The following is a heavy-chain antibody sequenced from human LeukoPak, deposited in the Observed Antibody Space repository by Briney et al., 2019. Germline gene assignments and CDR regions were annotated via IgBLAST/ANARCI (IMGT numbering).Heavy chain of an antibody. D-gene: IGHD1-26*01. CDR2: ITSNGDTT. Sequence: PGGSLRLSCAASGFTFSSYVVHWVRQAPGKGLEYVSVITSNGDTTFYANSVKGRFTISRDNSNNTLYLQMGSLRAEDMAVYHCAREAYSGSYYDYWGRGTLVTVSS. CDR1: GFTFSSYV. CDR3: AREAYSGSYYDY. J-gene: IGHJ4*02. V-gene: IGHV3-64*01.